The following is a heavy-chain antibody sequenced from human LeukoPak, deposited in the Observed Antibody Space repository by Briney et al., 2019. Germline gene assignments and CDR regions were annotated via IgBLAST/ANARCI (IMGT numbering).Heavy chain of an antibody. CDR1: GFTFSSYA. CDR2: INSDGSST. V-gene: IGHV3-74*01. J-gene: IGHJ4*02. CDR3: ARDYGDYNFGY. Sequence: GGSLRLSCAASGFTFSSYAMSWVRQAPGKGLVWVSRINSDGSSTSYADSVKGRFTISRDNAKNTLYLQMNSLRAEDTAVYYCARDYGDYNFGYWGQGTLVTVSS. D-gene: IGHD4-17*01.